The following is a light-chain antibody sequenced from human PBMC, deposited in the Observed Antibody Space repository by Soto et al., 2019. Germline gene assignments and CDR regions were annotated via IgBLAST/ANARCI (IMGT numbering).Light chain of an antibody. CDR2: AAS. J-gene: IGKJ5*01. CDR1: QSISTY. Sequence: DIQLTQSPSPLSASVGDRVAITCLASQSISTYLNWYQQKPGKAPKVLIYAASKLQSGVPPRFSGSGSGTDFTLTISSLQPEDVATYFCQQSYRTPITFGQGTRLENK. V-gene: IGKV1-39*01. CDR3: QQSYRTPIT.